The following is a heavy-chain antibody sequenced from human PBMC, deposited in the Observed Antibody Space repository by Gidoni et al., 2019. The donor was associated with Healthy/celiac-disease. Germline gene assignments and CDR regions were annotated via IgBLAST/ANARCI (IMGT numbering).Heavy chain of an antibody. D-gene: IGHD3-3*01. V-gene: IGHV3-33*01. Sequence: QVQLVESGGGVVQPGRSLRLSCAASGFTFRSSGMPWVRQAPGKGLEWVAVIWYDGSNKYYADSVKGRFTISRDNSKNTLYLQMNSLRAEDTAVYYCARDPSPYYDFWSGYSYYFDYWGQGTLVTVSS. CDR1: GFTFRSSG. CDR3: ARDPSPYYDFWSGYSYYFDY. CDR2: IWYDGSNK. J-gene: IGHJ4*02.